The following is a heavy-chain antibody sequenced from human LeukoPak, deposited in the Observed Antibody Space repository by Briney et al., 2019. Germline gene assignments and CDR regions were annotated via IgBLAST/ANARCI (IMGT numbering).Heavy chain of an antibody. J-gene: IGHJ4*02. D-gene: IGHD6-13*01. V-gene: IGHV4-34*01. CDR3: ARGGYTGGVDY. Sequence: SETLSLTCAVYGGSFSGYYWSWIRQPPGKGLEWIGEINHSGSTNYNPSLKSRATISVDTSKNQFSLKLSSVTAADTAVYYCARGGYTGGVDYWGQGTLVTVSS. CDR1: GGSFSGYY. CDR2: INHSGST.